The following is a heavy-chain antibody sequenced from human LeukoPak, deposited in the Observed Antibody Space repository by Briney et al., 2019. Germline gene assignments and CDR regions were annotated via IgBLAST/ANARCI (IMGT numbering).Heavy chain of an antibody. CDR2: ISAYNGNT. CDR3: ARDQTSLGYCSGGSCYPIDY. CDR1: GYTFTSYG. V-gene: IGHV1-18*01. J-gene: IGHJ4*02. D-gene: IGHD2-15*01. Sequence: GASVKVSCKASGYTFTSYGISWVRQAPGQGLGWMGWISAYNGNTNYAQKLQGRVTMTTDTSTSTAYMELRSLRSDDTAVYYCARDQTSLGYCSGGSCYPIDYWGQGTLVTVSS.